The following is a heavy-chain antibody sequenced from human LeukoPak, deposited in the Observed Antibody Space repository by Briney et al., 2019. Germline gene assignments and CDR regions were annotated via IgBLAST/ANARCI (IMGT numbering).Heavy chain of an antibody. J-gene: IGHJ4*02. CDR3: ATRVRRIAVAGTGEYYFDY. V-gene: IGHV4-39*01. CDR1: GGSISSSSYY. Sequence: PSETLSLTCTVSGGSISSSSYYWGWIRQPPGKGLEWIGSIYYSGSTYYNPSLKSRVTISVDTSKNQFSLKLSSVTAADTAVYYCATRVRRIAVAGTGEYYFDYWGQGTLVTVSS. CDR2: IYYSGST. D-gene: IGHD6-19*01.